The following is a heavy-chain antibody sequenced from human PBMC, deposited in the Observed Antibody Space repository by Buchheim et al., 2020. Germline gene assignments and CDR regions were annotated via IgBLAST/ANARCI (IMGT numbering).Heavy chain of an antibody. Sequence: EVQLVESGGDLVQPGGSLRLSCAASGLTFSSCWMNWVRQTPGKGLEWVANINPDGNEKSYVDSVKGRFTISRDNAKSALYLQMYSLRAEDTAVYYCACWVSTLNYWGKGTLVTVSS. CDR2: INPDGNEK. CDR3: ACWVSTLNY. V-gene: IGHV3-7*01. CDR1: GLTFSSCW. J-gene: IGHJ4*02. D-gene: IGHD3-10*02.